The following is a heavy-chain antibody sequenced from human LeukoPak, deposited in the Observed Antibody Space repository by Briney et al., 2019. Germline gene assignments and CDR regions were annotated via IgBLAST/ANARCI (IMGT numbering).Heavy chain of an antibody. D-gene: IGHD7-27*01. V-gene: IGHV1-2*06. CDR3: ARGEIFLTGIDP. Sequence: ASVKVSCKASGYTFTGYYMHWVRQAPGQGLEWMGRINPNSGGTNYAQKFQGRVTMTRDTSISTAYMELSRLRSDDTAVYYCARGEIFLTGIDPWGQGTLVTVSS. J-gene: IGHJ5*02. CDR2: INPNSGGT. CDR1: GYTFTGYY.